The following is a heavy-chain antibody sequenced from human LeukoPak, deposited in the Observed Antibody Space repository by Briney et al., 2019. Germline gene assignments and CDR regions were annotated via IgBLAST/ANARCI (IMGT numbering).Heavy chain of an antibody. CDR2: ISWNSGSI. CDR1: GFTFDDYA. D-gene: IGHD3-3*01. Sequence: PGESLRLSCAASGFTFDDYAMHWVRQAPGKGLEWVSGISWNSGSIGYADSVKGRFTISRDNAKTSLYLQMNSLRAEDTALYYCAKDRLRFLEWFDRNWFDPWGQGTLVTVSS. V-gene: IGHV3-9*01. CDR3: AKDRLRFLEWFDRNWFDP. J-gene: IGHJ5*02.